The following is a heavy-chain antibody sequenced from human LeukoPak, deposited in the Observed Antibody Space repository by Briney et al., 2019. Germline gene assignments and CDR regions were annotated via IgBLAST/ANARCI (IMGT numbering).Heavy chain of an antibody. CDR2: INSDGGGA. Sequence: PGGSLRLSCAASGITFGNNWMHWVRQGPGKGLVWISRINSDGGGAIYADSVKGRFTVSRDNSKNTLYLQMNSLRAEDTAVYYCARDGPVPPHYYYDGMDVWGQGTTVTVSS. CDR3: ARDGPVPPHYYYDGMDV. D-gene: IGHD2-2*01. J-gene: IGHJ6*02. CDR1: GITFGNNW. V-gene: IGHV3-74*01.